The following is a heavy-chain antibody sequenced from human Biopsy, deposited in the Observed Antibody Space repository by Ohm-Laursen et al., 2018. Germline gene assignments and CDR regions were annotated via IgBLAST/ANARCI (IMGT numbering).Heavy chain of an antibody. CDR2: IYSGGNT. V-gene: IGHV4-61*01. Sequence: SDTLSLTCTVSGDSLSSGPDNWSWIRQPPGQGLEYIGFIYSGGNTNYNPSLQNRVTMSVDTSKNQFSLKLSSVIAADTVVYYCARGRRTSGWPYFANWGQGTRVIVSS. CDR1: GDSLSSGPDN. D-gene: IGHD6-19*01. CDR3: ARGRRTSGWPYFAN. J-gene: IGHJ4*02.